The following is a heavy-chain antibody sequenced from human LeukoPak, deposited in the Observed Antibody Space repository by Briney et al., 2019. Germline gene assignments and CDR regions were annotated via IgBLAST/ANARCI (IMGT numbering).Heavy chain of an antibody. J-gene: IGHJ4*02. CDR3: ARDELRGYSTMGPY. CDR1: GYTLTELS. Sequence: ASVKVSCKVSGYTLTELSMHWVRQAPGKGLEWMGGFDPEDGETIYAQKFQGRVTMTRDMSTSTVYMELSSLRSEDTAVYYCARDELRGYSTMGPYWGQGTLVTVSS. CDR2: FDPEDGET. D-gene: IGHD5-18*01. V-gene: IGHV1-24*01.